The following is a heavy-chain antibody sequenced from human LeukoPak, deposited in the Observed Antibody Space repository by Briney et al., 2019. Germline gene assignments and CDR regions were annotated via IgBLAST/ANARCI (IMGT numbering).Heavy chain of an antibody. Sequence: GGSLRLSCAASGFTFSSYWMTWVRQAPGKGLEGVANIKQDGSAKYTLDSVKGRFTISRDNAKNSLYLQMNSLRAEATAIYYCARGRGSLDYWGQGALVTVSS. J-gene: IGHJ4*02. CDR1: GFTFSSYW. V-gene: IGHV3-7*04. CDR3: ARGRGSLDY. D-gene: IGHD6-25*01. CDR2: IKQDGSAK.